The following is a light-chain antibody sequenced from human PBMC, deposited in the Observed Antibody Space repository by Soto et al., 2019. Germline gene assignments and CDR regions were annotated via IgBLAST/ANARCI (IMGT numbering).Light chain of an antibody. CDR1: QSVRSL. J-gene: IGKJ5*01. CDR3: QQYGSSPLT. CDR2: GAS. V-gene: IGKV3-20*01. Sequence: TQSPSSVSSSVGESATISCRASQSVRSLLAWYQQRPGKAPRLLIYGASSRDTGIPDRFAGSGSGTDFTFTITSLEPEDFAMYYCQQYGSSPLTFGQGTQVDIK.